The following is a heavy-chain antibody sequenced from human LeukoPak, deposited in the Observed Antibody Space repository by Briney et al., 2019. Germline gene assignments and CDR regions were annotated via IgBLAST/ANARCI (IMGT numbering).Heavy chain of an antibody. CDR2: LGTAGDT. J-gene: IGHJ4*02. V-gene: IGHV3-13*01. D-gene: IGHD5-24*01. Sequence: GGSLRLSCAASGFTLTNYAMHWVRQRAGEGLEWVSALGTAGDTFYPGSVKGRFTISRDNAKKSLFLQMNSLRAEDAAIYYCARQNTPHGNFDYWGQGTLVTVSS. CDR3: ARQNTPHGNFDY. CDR1: GFTLTNYA.